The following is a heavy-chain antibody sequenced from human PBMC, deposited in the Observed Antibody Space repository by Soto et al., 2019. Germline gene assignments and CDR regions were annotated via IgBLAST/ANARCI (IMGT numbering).Heavy chain of an antibody. V-gene: IGHV3-23*01. D-gene: IGHD3-22*01. CDR3: AKNPGYYYDSTGYHFDY. J-gene: IGHJ4*02. CDR2: ISYGGGTT. CDR1: EFTFSNYA. Sequence: PGGSLRLSCAASEFTFSNYAMSWVRQAPGKGLEWVSAISYGGGTTYYVDSVKGRFTISRDNSKNTLYLQMNSLRAEDTAVYYCAKNPGYYYDSTGYHFDYWGQGTLVTVSS.